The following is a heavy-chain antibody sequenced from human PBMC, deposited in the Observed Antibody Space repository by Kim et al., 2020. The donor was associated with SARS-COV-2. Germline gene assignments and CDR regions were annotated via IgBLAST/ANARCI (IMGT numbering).Heavy chain of an antibody. CDR3: ARDYYYYYGMDV. J-gene: IGHJ6*02. V-gene: IGHV3-53*01. Sequence: YYEDSVKGRFTISRDNSKNTLYLQMNSLRAEDTAVYYCARDYYYYYGMDVWGQGTTVTVSS.